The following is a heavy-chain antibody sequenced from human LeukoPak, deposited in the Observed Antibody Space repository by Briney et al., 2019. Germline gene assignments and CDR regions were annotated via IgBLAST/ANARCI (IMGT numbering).Heavy chain of an antibody. D-gene: IGHD3-10*01. CDR2: IYYTGST. V-gene: IGHV4-59*08. CDR1: AGSISSYY. CDR3: ARASSGPPH. Sequence: PSETLSLTCTVSAGSISSYYWSWIRQPPGKGLEWIGYIYYTGSTNYNPSLQSRVTISVDTSRNQFSLRLTSVTAADTAVYYCARASSGPPHWGQGTLVTVSS. J-gene: IGHJ4*02.